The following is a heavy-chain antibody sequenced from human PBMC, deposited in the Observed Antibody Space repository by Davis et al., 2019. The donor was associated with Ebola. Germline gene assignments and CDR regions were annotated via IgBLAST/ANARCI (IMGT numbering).Heavy chain of an antibody. CDR2: ISNSAAFM. D-gene: IGHD3-3*01. V-gene: IGHV3-21*04. J-gene: IGHJ3*02. CDR3: ARVQLRFLEPSPDGAFDI. Sequence: PGGSLRLSCAASGFTFSSYAMSWVRQAPGKGLEWVSSISNSAAFMYYADSLKGRFTISRDNAKNSLYLQMNSLRAEDTAVYYCARVQLRFLEPSPDGAFDIWGQGTMVTVSS. CDR1: GFTFSSYA.